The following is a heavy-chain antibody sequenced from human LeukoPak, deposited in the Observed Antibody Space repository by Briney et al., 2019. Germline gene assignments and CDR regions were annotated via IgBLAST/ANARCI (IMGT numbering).Heavy chain of an antibody. CDR2: IKGDGSST. V-gene: IGHV3-74*01. CDR3: ARGETFSSWSTSDY. Sequence: GGSLRLSCAASGFSISGYWMHWLRQVSGRGLVWVARIKGDGSSTTYADSVKGRFTISRDNAKNTQYLQMNSLRVDDTAVYYCARGETFSSWSTSDYWGQGTVVTVSS. D-gene: IGHD6-13*01. J-gene: IGHJ4*02. CDR1: GFSISGYW.